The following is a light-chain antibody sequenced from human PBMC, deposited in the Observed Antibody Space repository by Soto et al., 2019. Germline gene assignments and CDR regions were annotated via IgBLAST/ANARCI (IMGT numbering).Light chain of an antibody. V-gene: IGKV1-33*01. CDR1: QDISNY. CDR2: DAS. J-gene: IGKJ2*01. Sequence: QMTQSPSSLSASVGDTVTITCQASQDISNYLNWHQQKPGRAPKLLIYDASKLETGVPSRFSGSGSGPDFAFTISRLQPEDVATYYCQKYDNLPYTFGQGTKLQIK. CDR3: QKYDNLPYT.